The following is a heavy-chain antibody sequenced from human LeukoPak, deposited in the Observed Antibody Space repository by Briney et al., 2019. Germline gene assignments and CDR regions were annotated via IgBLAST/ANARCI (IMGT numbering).Heavy chain of an antibody. Sequence: GSLRLSCAASGFTFSSYWMSWVRQAPGKGLEWVANIKQDGSEKYYVDSVKGRFTISRDNAKNSLYLQMNSLRAEDTAVYYCARQYYYGSGSHWAYYYYYYMDVWGKGTTVTISS. CDR1: GFTFSSYW. J-gene: IGHJ6*03. CDR2: IKQDGSEK. V-gene: IGHV3-7*01. CDR3: ARQYYYGSGSHWAYYYYYYMDV. D-gene: IGHD3-10*01.